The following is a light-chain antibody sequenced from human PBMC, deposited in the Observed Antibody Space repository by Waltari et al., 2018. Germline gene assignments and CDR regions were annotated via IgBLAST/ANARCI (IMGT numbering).Light chain of an antibody. CDR3: QQSYTTPPRT. Sequence: DIQMTQSPSSLSASVGDRVTITCRASQSINTYLNWYQQRPGKAPKPLIYAASSLQSGVPSRFSGSGSETDFTLTISSLQPEDFATYYCQQSYTTPPRTFGGGTRVEIK. V-gene: IGKV1-39*01. CDR2: AAS. J-gene: IGKJ4*01. CDR1: QSINTY.